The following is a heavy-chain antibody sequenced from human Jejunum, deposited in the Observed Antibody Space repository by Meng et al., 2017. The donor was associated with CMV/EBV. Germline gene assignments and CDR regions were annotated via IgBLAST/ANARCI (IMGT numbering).Heavy chain of an antibody. CDR3: VPYRTSSYWFGP. J-gene: IGHJ5*02. CDR2: INSNSGAT. D-gene: IGHD3-16*01. V-gene: IGHV1-2*02. CDR1: GYSFTADF. Sequence: CKALGYSFTADFIFGVRQAPGQGLEWMGWINSNSGATNYAQNFQGRVTMTRDTSISTVYMDLNSLTSDDTAIYYCVPYRTSSYWFGPWGQGTLVTVSS.